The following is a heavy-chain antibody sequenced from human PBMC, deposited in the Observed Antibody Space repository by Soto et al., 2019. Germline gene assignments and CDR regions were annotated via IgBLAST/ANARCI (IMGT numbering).Heavy chain of an antibody. CDR1: GGSISSSSYY. D-gene: IGHD3-22*01. Sequence: PSETLSLTCTVSGGSISSSSYYWGWIRQPPGKGLEWIGSIYYSGSTYYNPSLKSRVTISVDTSKNQFSLKLSSVTAADTPVYYCARRTHYYGSSGPLTEYFDYWGEGTLVTVSS. CDR3: ARRTHYYGSSGPLTEYFDY. V-gene: IGHV4-39*01. CDR2: IYYSGST. J-gene: IGHJ4*02.